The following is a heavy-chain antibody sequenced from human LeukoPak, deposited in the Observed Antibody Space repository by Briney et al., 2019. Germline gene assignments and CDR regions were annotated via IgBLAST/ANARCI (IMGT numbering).Heavy chain of an antibody. Sequence: PSETLSLTCTVSGGSISSYYWSWLRQPPGKGLEWIGYIYYSGSTNYNPSLKSRVTISVDTSKNQFSLKLSSVTAADTAVCYCAREIGVVPHLDYWGQGTLVTVSS. CDR1: GGSISSYY. CDR3: AREIGVVPHLDY. CDR2: IYYSGST. J-gene: IGHJ4*02. D-gene: IGHD3-22*01. V-gene: IGHV4-59*01.